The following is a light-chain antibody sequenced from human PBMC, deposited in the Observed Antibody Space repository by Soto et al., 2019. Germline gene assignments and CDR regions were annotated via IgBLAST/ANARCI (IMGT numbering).Light chain of an antibody. CDR1: NSNIRSNY. CDR3: ATWDDDLYTPI. V-gene: IGLV1-47*01. J-gene: IGLJ2*01. CDR2: RND. Sequence: QSVLTQPPSASGTPGQWVTISCSGSNSNIRSNYVYWYQQLPGTAPKLLIYRNDQRPSGVPDRFSGSKSGTSASLAITGLRSDDEADYYCATWDDDLYTPIIGGGTKVTVL.